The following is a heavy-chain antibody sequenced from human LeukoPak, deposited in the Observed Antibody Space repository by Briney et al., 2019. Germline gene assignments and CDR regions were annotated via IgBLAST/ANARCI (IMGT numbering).Heavy chain of an antibody. J-gene: IGHJ3*02. V-gene: IGHV3-33*06. D-gene: IGHD3-22*01. CDR2: IWYDGSNK. CDR3: AKVPYYYDSSGSLAFDI. Sequence: SGGSLRLSCAASGFTFSSYGMHWVRQAPGKGLEWVAVIWYDGSNKYYADSVKGRFTISRDNSKNTLYLQMNSLRAEDTAVYYCAKVPYYYDSSGSLAFDIWGQGTMVTVSS. CDR1: GFTFSSYG.